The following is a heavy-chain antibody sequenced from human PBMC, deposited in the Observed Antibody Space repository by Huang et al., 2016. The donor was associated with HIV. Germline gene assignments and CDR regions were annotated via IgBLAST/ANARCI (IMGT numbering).Heavy chain of an antibody. Sequence: EVQLVQSGAEVKKPGESLKISCKGSGYRFRSNWIGWVRQMPGTGLEWMVIIYPGDSDTRYSPSCQGKVTISADKSINTAYLQWSSLKASDTAMYYCARLIGSPSFYYGLDVWGQGTTVTVSS. V-gene: IGHV5-51*01. CDR1: GYRFRSNW. CDR2: IYPGDSDT. J-gene: IGHJ6*02. D-gene: IGHD3-10*01. CDR3: ARLIGSPSFYYGLDV.